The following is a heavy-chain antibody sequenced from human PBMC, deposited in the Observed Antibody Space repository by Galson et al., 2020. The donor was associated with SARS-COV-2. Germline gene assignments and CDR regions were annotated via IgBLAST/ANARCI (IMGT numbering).Heavy chain of an antibody. V-gene: IGHV1-46*01. J-gene: IGHJ4*02. Sequence: ASVKVSCKASGFAFTKYYINWVWQVPGQGLEWMGIINPNGGTARYAQKFQARVTLTRDTSTTTVYMELRGLRSDDTAIYYCAKDNADVYEAVAGTSDFDYWGQGTQVNVSS. CDR3: AKDNADVYEAVAGTSDFDY. CDR2: INPNGGTA. CDR1: GFAFTKYY. D-gene: IGHD6-19*01.